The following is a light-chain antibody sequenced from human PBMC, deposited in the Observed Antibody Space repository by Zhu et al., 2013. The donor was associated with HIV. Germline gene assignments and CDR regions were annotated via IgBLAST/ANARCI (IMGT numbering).Light chain of an antibody. Sequence: QSVLTQPPSVSGAPGRGGHHLLCWQQDQYRGEVLYVHWYQQLPGAAPKLLIYGNTNRPAGVPDRFSGSKSDTSASLAITGLQAEDEADYYCQSYDSSLSGYVFGTGTKVTVL. CDR1: DQYRGEVLY. V-gene: IGLV1-40*01. CDR2: GNT. CDR3: QSYDSSLSGYV. J-gene: IGLJ1*01.